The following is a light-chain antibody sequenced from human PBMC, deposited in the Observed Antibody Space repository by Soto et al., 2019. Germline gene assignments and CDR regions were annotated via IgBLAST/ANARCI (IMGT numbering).Light chain of an antibody. CDR3: QHYNSYSEA. CDR2: KAS. Sequence: DIQMTQPPSTLSGSVGDRFTITCRASQTISSWLAWYQQTPGKAPKLLIYKASTLKSGVPSRFSGSGSGTEFTLTISSLQPDDFATYYCQHYNSYSEAFGQGTKVDIK. V-gene: IGKV1-5*03. CDR1: QTISSW. J-gene: IGKJ1*01.